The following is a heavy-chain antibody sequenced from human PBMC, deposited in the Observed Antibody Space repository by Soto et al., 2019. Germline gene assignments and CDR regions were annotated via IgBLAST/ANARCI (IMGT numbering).Heavy chain of an antibody. Sequence: GASVKVSCNASGGTFSSYAISWVRQAPGQGLEWMGGIIPIFGTANYAQKFQGRVTITADESTSTAYMELSSLRSEDTAVYYCARDPFRPAAIRANYYYGMDVWGQGTTVTVSS. V-gene: IGHV1-69*13. CDR3: ARDPFRPAAIRANYYYGMDV. D-gene: IGHD2-2*02. CDR1: GGTFSSYA. J-gene: IGHJ6*02. CDR2: IIPIFGTA.